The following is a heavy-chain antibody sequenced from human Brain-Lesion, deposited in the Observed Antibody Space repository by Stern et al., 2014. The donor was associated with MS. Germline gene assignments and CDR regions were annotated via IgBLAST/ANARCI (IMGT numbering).Heavy chain of an antibody. Sequence: ESGPALVKPTQTLTLTCTLSGVSLTSSGVRVSWIRQPPGKALEWLARIGLDDDKFYSTSLKTRLTISKDTSKNQVVLTMTNMDPADTATYYCARQRLYYYGSGTEGGLNVWGQGTTVTVSS. J-gene: IGHJ6*02. V-gene: IGHV2-70*04. CDR2: IGLDDDK. CDR1: GVSLTSSGVR. CDR3: ARQRLYYYGSGTEGGLNV. D-gene: IGHD3-10*01.